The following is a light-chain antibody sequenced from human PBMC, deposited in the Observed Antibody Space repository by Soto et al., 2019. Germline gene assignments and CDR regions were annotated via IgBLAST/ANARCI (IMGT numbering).Light chain of an antibody. V-gene: IGLV4-69*01. CDR1: SGHSSYA. CDR2: LNSDGSH. J-gene: IGLJ3*02. Sequence: QPVLTQSPSASASLGASVKLTCTLSSGHSSYAIAWHQQQPEKGPRYLMKLNSDGSHSKGDGIPDRFSGSSSGAGRYLTISSLQSEDEADYYCQTWGTGPWVFGGGTKLTVL. CDR3: QTWGTGPWV.